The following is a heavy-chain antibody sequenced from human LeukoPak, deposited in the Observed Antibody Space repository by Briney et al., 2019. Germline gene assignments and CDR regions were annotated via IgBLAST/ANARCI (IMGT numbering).Heavy chain of an antibody. CDR3: TTGGRGYSYGYVDY. CDR2: IKSKTDGGTT. CDR1: GFTFSNAW. D-gene: IGHD5-18*01. Sequence: GGSLRLSCAASGFTFSNAWMSWVRRAPGKGLEWVGRIKSKTDGGTTDYAAPVKGRFTISRDDSKNTLYLQMNSLKTEDTAVYYCTTGGRGYSYGYVDYWGQGTLVTVSS. V-gene: IGHV3-15*01. J-gene: IGHJ4*02.